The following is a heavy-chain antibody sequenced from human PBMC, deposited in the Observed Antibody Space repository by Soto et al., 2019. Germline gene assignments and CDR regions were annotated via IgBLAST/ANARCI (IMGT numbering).Heavy chain of an antibody. Sequence: QVQLVESGGGVVQPEMSLRLSCAASGFTFSNYGMHWVRQAPGKGLEWVAVIWYDGSNKYYADSVKGRFTISRDNSKNTLYLQMNTLRAEDTAVCYCARHKGGDPYYFDYWGQGTLVTVSS. CDR1: GFTFSNYG. CDR2: IWYDGSNK. CDR3: ARHKGGDPYYFDY. J-gene: IGHJ4*02. V-gene: IGHV3-33*01. D-gene: IGHD4-17*01.